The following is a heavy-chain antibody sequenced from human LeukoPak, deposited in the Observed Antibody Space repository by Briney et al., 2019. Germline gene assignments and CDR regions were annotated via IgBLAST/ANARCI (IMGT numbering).Heavy chain of an antibody. V-gene: IGHV3-23*01. Sequence: GGSLRLSCEASGFNFSDSAMSWVPQASGRGLEWVSLISASGGNSYYADSVKGRFTVSRDSSKNTLHLQMNSLRAEDTAVYYCARDIELSCWGQGTLVTVSS. D-gene: IGHD1-26*01. CDR2: ISASGGNS. CDR1: GFNFSDSA. J-gene: IGHJ4*02. CDR3: ARDIELSC.